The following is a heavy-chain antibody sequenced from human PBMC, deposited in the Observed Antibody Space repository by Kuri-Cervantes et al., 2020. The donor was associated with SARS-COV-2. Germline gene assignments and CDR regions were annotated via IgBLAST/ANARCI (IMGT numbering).Heavy chain of an antibody. CDR3: ARAPDSGNDYDYYFDY. V-gene: IGHV3-30-3*01. CDR1: GFTFSSYA. Sequence: LSLTCAASGFTFSSYAMRWVRQAPGKGLEWVAVISYDGSNKYYADSVKGRFTISRDNSKNTLYLQMNSLRAEDTAVYYCARAPDSGNDYDYYFDYWGQGTLVTVSS. CDR2: ISYDGSNK. D-gene: IGHD5-12*01. J-gene: IGHJ4*02.